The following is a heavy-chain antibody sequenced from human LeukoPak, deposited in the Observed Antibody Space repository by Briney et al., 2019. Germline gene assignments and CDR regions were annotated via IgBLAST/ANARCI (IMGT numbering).Heavy chain of an antibody. J-gene: IGHJ3*02. D-gene: IGHD1-26*01. V-gene: IGHV4-59*11. CDR2: IYYSGST. CDR1: GGSISSHY. CDR3: AGGPYSDAFDI. Sequence: SETLSLTCTVSGGSISSHYWSWIRQPPGKGLEWIGYIYYSGSTNYNPSLKSRVTISVGTSKNQFSLKLSSVTAADTAVYYCAGGPYSDAFDIWGQGTMVTVSS.